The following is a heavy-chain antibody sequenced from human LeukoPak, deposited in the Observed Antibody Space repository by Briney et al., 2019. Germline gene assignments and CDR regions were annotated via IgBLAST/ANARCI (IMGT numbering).Heavy chain of an antibody. CDR1: GYSISSGYY. V-gene: IGHV4-38-2*02. J-gene: IGHJ3*02. D-gene: IGHD3-22*01. CDR3: ARMTYYYDSSAYFYLQSGAFDI. CDR2: IYHSGSP. Sequence: SETLSLTCTVPGYSISSGYYWGWVRQPPGKGLEWIGSIYHSGSPYYEPSLKSRVTRSVDTSKNEFSLRLSSVPAADTALYYCARMTYYYDSSAYFYLQSGAFDIWGQGTVVTVSS.